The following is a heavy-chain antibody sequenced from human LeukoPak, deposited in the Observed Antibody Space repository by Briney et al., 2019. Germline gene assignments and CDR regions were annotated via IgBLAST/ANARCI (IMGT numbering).Heavy chain of an antibody. J-gene: IGHJ5*02. V-gene: IGHV1-2*02. D-gene: IGHD2-2*01. CDR1: GYTFTGYY. CDR2: INPNSGGT. CDR3: ARDWGDLYCSSTSCYWFDP. Sequence: ASVKVSCKASGYTFTGYYMHWVRQAPGQGPEWMGWINPNSGGTNYAQKFQGRVTMTRDTSISTAYMELSRLRSDDTAVYYCARDWGDLYCSSTSCYWFDPWGQGTLVTVSS.